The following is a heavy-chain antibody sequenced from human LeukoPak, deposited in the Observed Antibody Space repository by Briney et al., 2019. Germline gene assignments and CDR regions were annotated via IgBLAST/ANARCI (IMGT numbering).Heavy chain of an antibody. J-gene: IGHJ4*02. D-gene: IGHD3-10*01. V-gene: IGHV3-23*01. CDR1: GFTFSSYA. CDR3: ARDGPVLLWFGEYGVFDY. Sequence: GGSLRLSCAASGFTFSSYAMSWVRQAPGKGLEWVSAISGSGGSTYYADSVKGRFTISRDNAKNSLYLQMNSLRAEDTAVYYCARDGPVLLWFGEYGVFDYWGQGTLVTVSS. CDR2: ISGSGGST.